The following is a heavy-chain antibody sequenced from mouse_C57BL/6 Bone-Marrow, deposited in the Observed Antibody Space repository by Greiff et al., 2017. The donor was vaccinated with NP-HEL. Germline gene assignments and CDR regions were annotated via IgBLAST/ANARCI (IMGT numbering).Heavy chain of an antibody. V-gene: IGHV1-55*01. CDR1: GYTFTSYW. D-gene: IGHD2-12*01. J-gene: IGHJ3*01. CDR2: IYPGSGST. Sequence: VKLQESGAELVKPGASVKMSCKASGYTFTSYWITWVKQRPGQGLEWIGDIYPGSGSTNYNEKFKSKATLTVDTSSSTAYMQLSSLTSEDSAVYYCAGYSHAYWGQGTLVTVSA. CDR3: AGYSHAY.